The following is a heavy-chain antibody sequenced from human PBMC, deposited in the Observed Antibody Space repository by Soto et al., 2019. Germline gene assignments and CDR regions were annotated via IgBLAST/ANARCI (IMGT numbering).Heavy chain of an antibody. V-gene: IGHV4-30-4*01. J-gene: IGHJ6*02. CDR3: ARDVYYDFWSGYGMDV. CDR2: IYSSGST. CDR1: GRFISSGDYY. Sequence: SETMSVTCTVSGRFISSGDYYWSWILQTPRKGLEWTGYIYSSGSTHYNPSLKSRVTTSVDTSKNQFSRKLSSVTAADTAVYYCARDVYYDFWSGYGMDVWGQGTTVTVSS. D-gene: IGHD3-3*01.